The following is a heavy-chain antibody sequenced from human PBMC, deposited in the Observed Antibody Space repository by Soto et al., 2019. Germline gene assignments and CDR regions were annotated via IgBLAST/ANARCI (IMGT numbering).Heavy chain of an antibody. CDR3: ARDRERYCSSTSCSDGYYYYYMDV. CDR2: INAGNGNT. V-gene: IGHV1-3*01. J-gene: IGHJ6*03. Sequence: QVQLVQSGAEVKKPGASVKVSCKASGYTFTSYAMHWVRQAPGQRLEWMGWINAGNGNTKYSQKFQGRVTITRDTSASTAYMELSSLRSEDTAVYYCARDRERYCSSTSCSDGYYYYYMDVWGKGTTVTVSS. CDR1: GYTFTSYA. D-gene: IGHD2-2*01.